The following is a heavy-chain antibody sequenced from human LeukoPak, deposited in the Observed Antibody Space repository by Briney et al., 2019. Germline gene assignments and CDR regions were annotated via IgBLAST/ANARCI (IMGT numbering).Heavy chain of an antibody. CDR2: IYYSEST. V-gene: IGHV4-59*01. Sequence: PSETLSLTCTVSGGSISSYYWSWLRQPPGKGLEWIGYIYYSESTHYDPSLKSRVTISVDTSKNQFSLKLSSVTAADTAVYYCARKGAYSSGWYGTYFDYWGQGTLVTVSS. CDR1: GGSISSYY. CDR3: ARKGAYSSGWYGTYFDY. J-gene: IGHJ4*02. D-gene: IGHD6-19*01.